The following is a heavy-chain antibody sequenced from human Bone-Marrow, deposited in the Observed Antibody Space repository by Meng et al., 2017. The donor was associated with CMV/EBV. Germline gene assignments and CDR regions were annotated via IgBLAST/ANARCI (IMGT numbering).Heavy chain of an antibody. J-gene: IGHJ4*02. Sequence: GESLKISCAASGFTLSNYWMTWVRQAPGMGLEWVANIKQDGSERYYVDSVRGRFSISRDNAQNSLSLQMNSLRAEDTAVYYCARGALLWFGEFYYFDYWGQGTLVTVSS. D-gene: IGHD3-10*01. CDR3: ARGALLWFGEFYYFDY. CDR1: GFTLSNYW. V-gene: IGHV3-7*01. CDR2: IKQDGSER.